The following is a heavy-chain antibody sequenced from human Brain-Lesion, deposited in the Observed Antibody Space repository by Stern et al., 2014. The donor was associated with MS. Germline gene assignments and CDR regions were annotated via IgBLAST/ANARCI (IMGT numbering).Heavy chain of an antibody. CDR3: ARVTEFLRFFYPDY. V-gene: IGHV4-31*03. CDR2: ISYSGNT. J-gene: IGHJ4*02. CDR1: GGAVSSGDRY. D-gene: IGHD3-3*01. Sequence: QVQLVESGPGLVKPSQTLSLTCTVSGGAVSSGDRYWSWIRQHPEKGLEWIGYISYSGNTYYNPSLERRVTISMDRSKNQFSLKLRSVTAADTAVYYCARVTEFLRFFYPDYWGQGIRVTVSS.